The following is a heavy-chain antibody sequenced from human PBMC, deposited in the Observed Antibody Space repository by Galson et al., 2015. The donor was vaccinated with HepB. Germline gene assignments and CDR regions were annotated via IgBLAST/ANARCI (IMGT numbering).Heavy chain of an antibody. V-gene: IGHV3-30*18. Sequence: SLRLSCAASGFTFSSYGMHWVRQAPGKGLEWVAVISYDGSNKYYADSVKGRFTISRDNSKNTLYLQMNSLRAEDTAVYYCAKGGDSSGYADYGMDVWGQGTTVTVSS. J-gene: IGHJ6*02. D-gene: IGHD3-22*01. CDR2: ISYDGSNK. CDR3: AKGGDSSGYADYGMDV. CDR1: GFTFSSYG.